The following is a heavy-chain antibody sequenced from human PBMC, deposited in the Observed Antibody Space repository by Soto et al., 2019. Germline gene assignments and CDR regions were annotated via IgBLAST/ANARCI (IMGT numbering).Heavy chain of an antibody. CDR1: GFTFSSYG. J-gene: IGHJ4*02. CDR3: ASRPWYYYDSSGYTKRG. V-gene: IGHV3-30*03. D-gene: IGHD3-22*01. CDR2: ISYDGSNK. Sequence: QVQLVESGGGVVQPGRSLRLSCAASGFTFSSYGMHWVRQAPGKGLEWVAVISYDGSNKYYADSVKGRFTISRDNSKNTLYLQMNSLRAEDTAVYYCASRPWYYYDSSGYTKRGWGQGTLVTVSS.